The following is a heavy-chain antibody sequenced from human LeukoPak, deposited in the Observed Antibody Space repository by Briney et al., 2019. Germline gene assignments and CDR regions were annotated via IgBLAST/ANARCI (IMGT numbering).Heavy chain of an antibody. CDR1: GGSISSSSHY. Sequence: PSETLSLTCTVSGGSISSSSHYWGWIRQPPGKGLEWIGSMYYRGSTYHNPSLKSRVTISVDTSKNQFSLKLSSVTAADTAVYYCAKSSYSIFDYWGQGTLVTVSS. V-gene: IGHV4-39*07. D-gene: IGHD5-18*01. CDR3: AKSSYSIFDY. CDR2: MYYRGST. J-gene: IGHJ4*02.